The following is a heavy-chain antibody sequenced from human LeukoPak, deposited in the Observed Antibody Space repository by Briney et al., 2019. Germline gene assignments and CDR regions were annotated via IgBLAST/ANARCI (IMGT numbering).Heavy chain of an antibody. V-gene: IGHV1-69*13. D-gene: IGHD3-16*02. Sequence: SVKVSCKASGGTFSSYAISWVRQAPGQGLEWMGGIIPIFGTANYAQKFQGRVTITADESTSTAYMELSSVRSEDTAVYFCARGPQKAYDFVSGSYRYHFDYWGQGTLVTVSS. CDR3: ARGPQKAYDFVSGSYRYHFDY. J-gene: IGHJ4*02. CDR1: GGTFSSYA. CDR2: IIPIFGTA.